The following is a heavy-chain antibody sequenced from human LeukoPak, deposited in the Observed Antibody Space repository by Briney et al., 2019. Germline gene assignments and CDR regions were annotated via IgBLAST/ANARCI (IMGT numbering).Heavy chain of an antibody. V-gene: IGHV3-23*01. D-gene: IGHD3-22*01. CDR3: ARDTLDYYDSSGSRYFQH. J-gene: IGHJ1*01. Sequence: GGSLRLSCAASGFTFSSYAMSWARQAPGKGLEWVSAISGSGGSTYYADSVKGRFTISRDNAKNSLYLQMNSLRAEDTAVYYCARDTLDYYDSSGSRYFQHWGQGTLVTVSS. CDR1: GFTFSSYA. CDR2: ISGSGGST.